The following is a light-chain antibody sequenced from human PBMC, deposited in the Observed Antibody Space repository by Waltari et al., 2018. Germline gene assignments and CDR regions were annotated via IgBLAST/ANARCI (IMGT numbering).Light chain of an antibody. CDR3: QQRRNWPLT. J-gene: IGKJ4*01. CDR2: DTT. Sequence: DIVLTQSPAILSLSPGERASLSCRASQSVTNYLAWYQQKPGQAPSLLIYDTTNRATGIPARFSGSGFATDFTLTISSLEPDDFAVYYCQQRRNWPLTFGGGTKVEIK. V-gene: IGKV3-11*01. CDR1: QSVTNY.